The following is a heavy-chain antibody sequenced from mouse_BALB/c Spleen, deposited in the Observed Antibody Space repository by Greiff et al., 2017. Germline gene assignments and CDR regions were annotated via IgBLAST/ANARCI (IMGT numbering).Heavy chain of an antibody. J-gene: IGHJ2*01. CDR3: ARGVNWDSDY. V-gene: IGHV5-6-5*01. Sequence: EVKLMESGGGLVKPGGSLKLSCAASGFTFSSYAMSWVRQTPEKRLEWVASISSGGSTYYPDSVKGRFTISRDNARNILYLQMSSLRSEDTAMYYCARGVNWDSDYWGQGTTLTVSS. CDR2: ISSGGST. D-gene: IGHD4-1*02. CDR1: GFTFSSYA.